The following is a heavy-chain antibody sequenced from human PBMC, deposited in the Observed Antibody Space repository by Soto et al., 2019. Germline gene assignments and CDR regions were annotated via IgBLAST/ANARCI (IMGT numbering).Heavy chain of an antibody. J-gene: IGHJ5*02. Sequence: SETLSLTCAVYGGSFSGYYWSWIRQPPGKGLEWIGEINHSGSTNYNPSLKSRVTISVDTSKNQFSLKLSSVTAADTAVYYCARRFIYCSSTSCYRSNWFDPWGQGTLVTVS. CDR3: ARRFIYCSSTSCYRSNWFDP. V-gene: IGHV4-34*01. D-gene: IGHD2-2*01. CDR2: INHSGST. CDR1: GGSFSGYY.